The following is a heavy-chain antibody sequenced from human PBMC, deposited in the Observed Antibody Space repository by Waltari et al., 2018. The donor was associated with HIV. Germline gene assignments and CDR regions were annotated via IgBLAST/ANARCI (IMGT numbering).Heavy chain of an antibody. J-gene: IGHJ3*02. D-gene: IGHD3-16*01. CDR3: ARVDKNYGDAFDI. CDR2: ITPIFGTA. Sequence: QVQLVQSGAEVKKPGSSVKVSCKASGGTFSSYAISWVRQAPGQGLEWMGGITPIFGTANYAQKFQGRVTITADESTSTAYMELSSLRSDDTAVYYCARVDKNYGDAFDIWGQGTMVTVSS. CDR1: GGTFSSYA. V-gene: IGHV1-69*01.